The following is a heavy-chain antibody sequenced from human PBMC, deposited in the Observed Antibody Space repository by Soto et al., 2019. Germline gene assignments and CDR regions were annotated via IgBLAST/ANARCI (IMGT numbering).Heavy chain of an antibody. V-gene: IGHV4-31*03. CDR1: GGSISSGGYY. D-gene: IGHD3-10*01. CDR3: ARGWGDYYGSGSYYGTQYYYYGMDV. Sequence: PSETLSLTCTVSGGSISSGGYYWSWIRQHPGKGLEWIGYIYYSGSTYYNPSLKSRVTISVDTSKNQFSLKLSSVTAADTAVYYCARGWGDYYGSGSYYGTQYYYYGMDVWGQGTTVTVSS. J-gene: IGHJ6*02. CDR2: IYYSGST.